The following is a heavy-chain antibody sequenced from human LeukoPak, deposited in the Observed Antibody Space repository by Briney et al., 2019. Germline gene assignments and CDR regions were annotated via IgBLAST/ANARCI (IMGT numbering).Heavy chain of an antibody. CDR3: ARALGVVPAAIVDY. Sequence: GASVKVSCKASGGTFSSYGISWVRQAPGQGLEWMGWISAYNGNTNYAQKFQGRVTMTTDTSTNTAYMELRSLRSDDTAVYYCARALGVVPAAIVDYWGQGTLVTVSS. V-gene: IGHV1-18*01. D-gene: IGHD2-2*01. J-gene: IGHJ4*02. CDR1: GGTFSSYG. CDR2: ISAYNGNT.